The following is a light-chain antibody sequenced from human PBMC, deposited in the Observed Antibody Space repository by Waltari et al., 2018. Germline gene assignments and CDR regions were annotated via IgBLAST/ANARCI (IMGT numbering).Light chain of an antibody. V-gene: IGLV6-57*01. CDR1: RGSITSAS. CDR2: EDN. CDR3: QSYDSSSRWV. Sequence: NSKLTQPHSLSESPAKTVTISCTRTRGSITSASEQWYHQRPRGSPTPVIFEDNQRRSWVPDRFSGSIDSSSHASYLTIAVLETEDAADYYGQSYDSSSRWVFGGGTRLTVL. J-gene: IGLJ3*02.